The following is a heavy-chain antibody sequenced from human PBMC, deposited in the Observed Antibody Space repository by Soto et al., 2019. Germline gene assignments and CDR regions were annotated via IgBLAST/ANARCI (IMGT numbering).Heavy chain of an antibody. CDR3: AHPRGYGVFDAVDI. CDR2: ISKTGVST. D-gene: IGHD4-17*01. Sequence: GGSLRLSCAASGFTFSTYAMNWVRQAPGKGLEWVSAISKTGVSTYYAESVSGRFTISRDNSINTLYLQMSGLRTEDTAVYYCAHPRGYGVFDAVDIWGQGTMVTVSS. J-gene: IGHJ3*02. V-gene: IGHV3-23*01. CDR1: GFTFSTYA.